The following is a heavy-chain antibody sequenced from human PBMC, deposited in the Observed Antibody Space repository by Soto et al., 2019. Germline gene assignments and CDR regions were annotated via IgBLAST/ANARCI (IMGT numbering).Heavy chain of an antibody. CDR1: GYSFTSYW. CDR2: IYPGDSDT. V-gene: IGHV5-51*01. Sequence: PGESLKISCKGSGYSFTSYWIGWVRQMPGKGLEWMGIIYPGDSDTRYSPSFQGQVTISADKSISTAYLQWSSLKASDTAMYYCARQGYSSGWYDRPIYFDYWGQGTLVTVSS. J-gene: IGHJ4*02. CDR3: ARQGYSSGWYDRPIYFDY. D-gene: IGHD6-19*01.